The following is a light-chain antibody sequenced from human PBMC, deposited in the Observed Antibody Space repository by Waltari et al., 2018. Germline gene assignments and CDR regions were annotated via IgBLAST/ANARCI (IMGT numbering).Light chain of an antibody. CDR2: DAS. V-gene: IGKV3-11*01. Sequence: SDRASQSIRTYLGWYQQKPGQAPRLLLCDASSRATGIPARFRGTGSGTDFTLTVSDLEPEDFGIYYCQQRSIWPYTFGQGTRLEIK. CDR3: QQRSIWPYT. J-gene: IGKJ2*01. CDR1: QSIRTY.